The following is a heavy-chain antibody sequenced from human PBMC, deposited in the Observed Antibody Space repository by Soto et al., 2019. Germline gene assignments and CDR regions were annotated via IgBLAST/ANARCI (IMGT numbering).Heavy chain of an antibody. CDR1: GGSISSGDYY. J-gene: IGHJ4*02. D-gene: IGHD6-19*01. CDR2: TYISGST. V-gene: IGHV4-30-4*01. Sequence: SETLSLTCNVSGGSISSGDYYWSWIRQPPGKGLEWIGHTYISGSTYNNPSLMSLIIISVDTSKIQFSLNLISVPAAEPTVYYGASGLAGDKVEYGGQGTLVTVSS. CDR3: ASGLAGDKVEY.